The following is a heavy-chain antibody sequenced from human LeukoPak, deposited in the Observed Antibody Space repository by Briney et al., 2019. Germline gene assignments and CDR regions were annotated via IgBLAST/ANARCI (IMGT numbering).Heavy chain of an antibody. J-gene: IGHJ4*02. CDR2: IWYDGTNK. V-gene: IGHV3-33*08. Sequence: GGSLTLSCAASGITLRSYAMTWVRQAPGKGLEWVAVIWYDGTNKYYTDSVKGRFTISRDNSKNTLYLEMNSLRAEDTALYYCARDRASRYFDYWGQGALVTVSS. CDR3: ARDRASRYFDY. CDR1: GITLRSYA. D-gene: IGHD3-16*02.